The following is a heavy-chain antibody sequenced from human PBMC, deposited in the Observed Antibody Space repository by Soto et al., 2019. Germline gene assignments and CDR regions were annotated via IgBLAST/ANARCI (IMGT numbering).Heavy chain of an antibody. CDR1: GYIFTSYG. V-gene: IGHV1-18*04. D-gene: IGHD2-15*01. Sequence: DSVKVSCKTSGYIFTSYGIAWVRQAPGQGLEWLGWVSGYNGNTNYAQKVQGRVTMTRDTSISTVYMELNSLTSDDTAVYYCTRREDTRWTFHYFDYWGQATLVTVSS. CDR2: VSGYNGNT. CDR3: TRREDTRWTFHYFDY. J-gene: IGHJ4*02.